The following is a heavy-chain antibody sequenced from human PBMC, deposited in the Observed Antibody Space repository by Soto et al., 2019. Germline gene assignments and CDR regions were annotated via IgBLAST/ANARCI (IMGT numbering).Heavy chain of an antibody. CDR3: ASLSLRYCSGGSCYVSSSFDY. D-gene: IGHD2-15*01. V-gene: IGHV1-69*13. CDR2: IIPIFGTA. Sequence: SVKVSCKASGGTFSSYAISWVRQAPGQGLEWMGGIIPIFGTANYAQKFQGRVTITADESTSTAYMELSSLRSEDTAVYYCASLSLRYCSGGSCYVSSSFDYWGQGTLVTVSS. CDR1: GGTFSSYA. J-gene: IGHJ4*02.